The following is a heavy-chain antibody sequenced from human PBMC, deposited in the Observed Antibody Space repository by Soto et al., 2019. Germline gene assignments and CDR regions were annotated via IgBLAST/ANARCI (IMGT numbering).Heavy chain of an antibody. D-gene: IGHD6-19*01. J-gene: IGHJ4*02. CDR2: ISGSGDTT. Sequence: LRLSCAASGFTFSSYAMSWVRQAPGKGLEWVSGISGSGDTTYYADSVKGRFTISRDNSKNTLYLQMNSLGAEDTAVYYCAKTVPGTKYWGQGTLVTVSS. V-gene: IGHV3-23*01. CDR3: AKTVPGTKY. CDR1: GFTFSSYA.